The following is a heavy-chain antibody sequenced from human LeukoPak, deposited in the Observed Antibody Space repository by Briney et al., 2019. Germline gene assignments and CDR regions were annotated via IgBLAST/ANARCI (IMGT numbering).Heavy chain of an antibody. CDR2: ISGSGDGT. D-gene: IGHD6-13*01. J-gene: IGHJ4*02. CDR1: GFTFSSYG. Sequence: PGGSLRLSCAASGFTFSSYGMSWVRQAPGKGLEWVSVISGSGDGTYYADSVKGRFTISRDNSKNTLYLQMNSLRAEDTAVYYCARSADSSSWYPATDYWGQGTLVTVSS. CDR3: ARSADSSSWYPATDY. V-gene: IGHV3-23*01.